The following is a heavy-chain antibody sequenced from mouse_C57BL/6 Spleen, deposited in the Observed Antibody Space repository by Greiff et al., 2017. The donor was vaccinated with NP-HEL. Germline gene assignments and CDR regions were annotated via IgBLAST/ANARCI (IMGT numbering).Heavy chain of an antibody. V-gene: IGHV1-69*01. CDR1: GYTFTSYW. CDR3: AATVVAGMDY. Sequence: QVQLKQPGAELVMPGASVKLSCKASGYTFTSYWMHWVKQRPGQGLEWIGEIDPSDSYTNYNQKFKGKSTLTVDKSSSTAYMQLNSLTSEDSAVYYCAATVVAGMDYWGQGTSVTVSS. J-gene: IGHJ4*01. CDR2: IDPSDSYT. D-gene: IGHD1-1*01.